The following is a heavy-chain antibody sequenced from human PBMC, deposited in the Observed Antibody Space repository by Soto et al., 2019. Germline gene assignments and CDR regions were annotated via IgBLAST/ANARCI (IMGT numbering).Heavy chain of an antibody. D-gene: IGHD2-21*02. J-gene: IGHJ4*02. V-gene: IGHV3-30*18. CDR2: IFNDGSNQ. Sequence: GSRRLSYSASGFSFNTSGMHWVRQAPGKGLEWVAVIFNDGSNQYYADSVKGRFTISRDNSKNTLYLQMNSLRAEDTAVYYCAKDPVVVVTSYFDYWGQGTLVTVSS. CDR1: GFSFNTSG. CDR3: AKDPVVVVTSYFDY.